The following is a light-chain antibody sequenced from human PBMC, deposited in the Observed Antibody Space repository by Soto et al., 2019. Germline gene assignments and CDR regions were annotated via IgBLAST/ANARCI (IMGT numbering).Light chain of an antibody. V-gene: IGKV1-5*01. CDR3: QQYNSYSFT. CDR2: DAS. J-gene: IGKJ3*01. CDR1: QSISSW. Sequence: DIQMTQPPSTLSASVGDRVTITGRASQSISSWLAWYPQKPGKAPKFLIHDASSLESGVPSRFRGSGAGPELTLISSSLQPGDFATYSFQQYNSYSFTFGPWTKVDIK.